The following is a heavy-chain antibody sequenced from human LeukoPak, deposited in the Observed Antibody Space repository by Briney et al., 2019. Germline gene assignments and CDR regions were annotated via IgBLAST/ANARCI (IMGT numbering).Heavy chain of an antibody. CDR1: GGSLSSRSHY. CDR2: VYFTGST. V-gene: IGHV4-39*01. J-gene: IGHJ4*02. Sequence: PSETLSLTCTVSGGSLSSRSHYWGCIRQFPGKGLKWIASVYFTGSTYYNPSLPSRATVSVDTSKNQFSLKLSSVTAADTAVYYCARAESGPTAFFDYWGQGTLVTVSS. D-gene: IGHD3-3*01. CDR3: ARAESGPTAFFDY.